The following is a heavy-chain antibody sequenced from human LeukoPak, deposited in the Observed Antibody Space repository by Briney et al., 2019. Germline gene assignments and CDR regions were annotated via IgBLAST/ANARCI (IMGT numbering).Heavy chain of an antibody. Sequence: GGSLRLSCAASGFTFSSYAMHWVRQAPGKGLEWVAVISYDGSNKYYADSVKGRFTISRDNSKNTLYLQMNSLRAEDTAVYYCARDHRSRPAYFQHWDQGTLVTVSS. J-gene: IGHJ1*01. CDR2: ISYDGSNK. D-gene: IGHD6-6*01. V-gene: IGHV3-30-3*01. CDR3: ARDHRSRPAYFQH. CDR1: GFTFSSYA.